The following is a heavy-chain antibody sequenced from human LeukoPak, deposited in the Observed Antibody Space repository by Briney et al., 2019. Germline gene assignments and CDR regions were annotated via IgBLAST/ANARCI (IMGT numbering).Heavy chain of an antibody. V-gene: IGHV4-59*01. Sequence: SETLSLTCTVSGGSIRSYYWSWIRQPPGKGLEWIGYIYYSGSTNYNPSLKSRVTISVDTSKNQFSLKLSSVTAADTAVYYCARDRWLGYWGQGTLVTVSS. CDR3: ARDRWLGY. J-gene: IGHJ4*02. D-gene: IGHD5-12*01. CDR1: GGSIRSYY. CDR2: IYYSGST.